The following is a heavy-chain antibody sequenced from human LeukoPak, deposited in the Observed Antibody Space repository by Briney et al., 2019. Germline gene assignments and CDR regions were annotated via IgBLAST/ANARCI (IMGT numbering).Heavy chain of an antibody. CDR3: ARGPMVRGVIIKSLPVNNWFDP. V-gene: IGHV4-61*02. CDR2: IYTSGST. J-gene: IGHJ5*02. Sequence: SETLSLTCTVSGGSISSGSYYWSWIRQPAGKGLEWIGRIYTSGSTNYNPSLKSRVTISVDTSKNQFSLKLSSVTAADTAVYYCARGPMVRGVIIKSLPVNNWFDPWGQGTLVTVSS. CDR1: GGSISSGSYY. D-gene: IGHD3-10*01.